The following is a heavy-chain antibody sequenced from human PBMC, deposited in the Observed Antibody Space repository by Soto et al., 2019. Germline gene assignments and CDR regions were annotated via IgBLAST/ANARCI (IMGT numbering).Heavy chain of an antibody. V-gene: IGHV4-30-4*01. J-gene: IGHJ4*02. CDR3: ARESRVSGYEPLYYFDY. CDR1: GGSISSGDYY. D-gene: IGHD5-12*01. Sequence: QVQLQESGPGLVKPSQTLSLTCTVSGGSISSGDYYWSWIRQPPGKGLEWIGYIYYSGSTYYNPSLKSLVTISVDTSKNQFSLKLSSVTAAYTAVYYCARESRVSGYEPLYYFDYWGQGTLVTVSS. CDR2: IYYSGST.